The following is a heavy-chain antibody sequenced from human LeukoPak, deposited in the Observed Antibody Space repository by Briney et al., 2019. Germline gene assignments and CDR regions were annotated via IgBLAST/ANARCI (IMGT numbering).Heavy chain of an antibody. CDR3: ARGAGVFDY. D-gene: IGHD3-10*01. V-gene: IGHV3-7*01. J-gene: IGHJ4*02. CDR2: IKQDGREK. CDR1: GFTFSDYW. Sequence: GGSLRLACAASGFTFSDYWMTWVRQAPGKGLEWVANIKQDGREKWYVDSVKGRFTISRDNAKNSLYLQMNSLRAEDTAVYYCARGAGVFDYWGQGTLVIVSS.